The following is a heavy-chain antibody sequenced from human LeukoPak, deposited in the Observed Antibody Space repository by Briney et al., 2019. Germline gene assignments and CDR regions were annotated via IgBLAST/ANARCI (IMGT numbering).Heavy chain of an antibody. CDR2: ISSSSSYI. D-gene: IGHD5-24*01. Sequence: GGSLRLSCAASGFTFSSYSMNWVRQAPGKGLEWVSSISSSSSYIYYADSVKGRFTISRDNAKNSLYLQMNSLRAEDTAVYYCARDGYNYRIDAFDIWGQGTMVTVSS. CDR3: ARDGYNYRIDAFDI. J-gene: IGHJ3*02. CDR1: GFTFSSYS. V-gene: IGHV3-21*01.